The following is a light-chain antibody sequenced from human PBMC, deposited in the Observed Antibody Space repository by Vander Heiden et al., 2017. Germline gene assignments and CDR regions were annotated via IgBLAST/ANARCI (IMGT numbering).Light chain of an antibody. CDR1: SSDVGGYNY. CDR2: DVS. Sequence: QSALTQPLSVSGSPGQSVTISCTGTSSDVGGYNYVSWYQQHPGKAPKLMIYDVSKRPSGVPDRFSGSKSGNTASLTISGLQAEDEADYYCCSYAGSYLRVFGTGTKVTVL. CDR3: CSYAGSYLRV. J-gene: IGLJ1*01. V-gene: IGLV2-11*01.